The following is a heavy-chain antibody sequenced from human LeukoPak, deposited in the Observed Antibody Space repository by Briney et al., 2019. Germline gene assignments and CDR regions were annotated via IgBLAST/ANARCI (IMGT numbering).Heavy chain of an antibody. CDR1: GGSFSGYY. D-gene: IGHD3-22*01. J-gene: IGHJ4*02. CDR3: ARDRYDSSDY. Sequence: SETLSLTCAVYGGSFSGYYWSWLRQPPGKGLEWIGEIKHSGRTNYNPSLKSRVTISVDTSKNQFSLKLSSVTAADTAVYYCARDRYDSSDYWGQGTLVTVSS. V-gene: IGHV4-34*01. CDR2: IKHSGRT.